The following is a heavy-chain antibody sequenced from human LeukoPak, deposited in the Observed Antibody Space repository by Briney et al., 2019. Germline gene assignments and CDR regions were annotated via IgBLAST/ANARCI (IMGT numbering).Heavy chain of an antibody. V-gene: IGHV3-23*01. CDR2: ISGSGGST. CDR3: AKYGSGSYYTSYGWFDP. D-gene: IGHD3-10*01. CDR1: GFTFSSYA. J-gene: IGHJ5*02. Sequence: PGGSLRLSCAASGFTFSSYAMNWVRQAPGKGLEWVSAISGSGGSTYYADSVKGRFTISRDTSKNTLYLQMNSLRAEDTAVYYCAKYGSGSYYTSYGWFDPWGQGTLVTVSS.